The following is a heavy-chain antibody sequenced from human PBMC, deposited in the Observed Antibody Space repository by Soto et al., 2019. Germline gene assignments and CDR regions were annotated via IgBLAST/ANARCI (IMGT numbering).Heavy chain of an antibody. V-gene: IGHV3-23*01. D-gene: IGHD6-6*01. J-gene: IGHJ3*02. CDR1: GFTFSSYA. CDR2: ISGSGGST. CDR3: AKQGLYSSSSYAFDI. Sequence: LSLTCAASGFTFSSYAMSWVRQAPGKGLEWVSAISGSGGSTYYADSVKGRFTISRDNSKNTLYLQMNSLRAEDTAVYYCAKQGLYSSSSYAFDIWGQGTMVTVSS.